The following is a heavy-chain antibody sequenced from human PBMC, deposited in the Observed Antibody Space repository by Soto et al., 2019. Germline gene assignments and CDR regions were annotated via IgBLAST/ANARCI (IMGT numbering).Heavy chain of an antibody. D-gene: IGHD6-19*01. Sequence: SETLSLTCTVSGGSITSFYWGRIRQSPGKGLEWIAYFYHTGTTNYNPSLKSRVTISVDTSKNQFSLTLNSVTAADTAIYYCARDLSGWGYYYGLDVWGPGTTVT. V-gene: IGHV4-59*01. CDR3: ARDLSGWGYYYGLDV. CDR1: GGSITSFY. CDR2: FYHTGTT. J-gene: IGHJ6*02.